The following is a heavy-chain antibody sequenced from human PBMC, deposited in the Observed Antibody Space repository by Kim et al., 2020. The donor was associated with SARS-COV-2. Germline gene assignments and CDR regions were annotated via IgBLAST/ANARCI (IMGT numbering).Heavy chain of an antibody. CDR1: GYTFTSYA. J-gene: IGHJ6*02. Sequence: ASVKVSCKASGYTFTSYAMNWVRQAPGQGLEWMGWINTNTWNPTYAQGVTGRFIFSLDTSVSTAYLQISSLKAEDTAVYYCARGSRLDTYYGMDVWGQGTTVTVS. V-gene: IGHV7-4-1*02. CDR2: INTNTWNP. CDR3: ARGSRLDTYYGMDV. D-gene: IGHD5-18*01.